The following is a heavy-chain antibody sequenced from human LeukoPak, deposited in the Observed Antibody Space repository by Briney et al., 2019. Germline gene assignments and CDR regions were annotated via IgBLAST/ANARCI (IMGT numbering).Heavy chain of an antibody. CDR3: AKFTRTIIVVISSHFDY. Sequence: GGSLRLSCAASGLTSSSYAMSWVRQAPGKGLEWVSGISGSGGNTYYADPVKGRFTISRDNSKNTLYLQMNSLRAEDTAVYYCAKFTRTIIVVISSHFDYWGQGTLVTVSS. D-gene: IGHD2/OR15-2a*01. J-gene: IGHJ4*02. V-gene: IGHV3-23*01. CDR2: ISGSGGNT. CDR1: GLTSSSYA.